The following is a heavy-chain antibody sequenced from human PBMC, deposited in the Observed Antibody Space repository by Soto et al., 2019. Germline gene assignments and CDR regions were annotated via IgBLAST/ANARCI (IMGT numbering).Heavy chain of an antibody. CDR1: GFTFSDHY. D-gene: IGHD6-19*01. J-gene: IGHJ4*02. V-gene: IGHV3-72*01. Sequence: EVQLVESGGGLVQPGGSLRLSCAASGFTFSDHYMDWVRQAPGRGLEWVGRSKNKANSYSTEYAASVRGRFTISRDDSNNSLYLQMNSLKTDDTAVYYCARSFYSSGSHTDNRGQGTQVTVSS. CDR3: ARSFYSSGSHTDN. CDR2: SKNKANSYST.